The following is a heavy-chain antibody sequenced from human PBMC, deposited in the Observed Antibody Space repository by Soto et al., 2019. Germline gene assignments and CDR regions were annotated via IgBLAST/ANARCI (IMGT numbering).Heavy chain of an antibody. Sequence: QVQLVESGGGLVKPGGSLRLSCAASGFTFSGYNMSWIRQAPGKGLECVSYITSSGSNTFDAESVKGRFTISRDNTMNLLYLQMNSLSAEDTAVDYCARRGTISSAHHFDHWGQGTLVTGSS. D-gene: IGHD6-6*01. CDR3: ARRGTISSAHHFDH. CDR1: GFTFSGYN. J-gene: IGHJ4*02. CDR2: ITSSGSNT. V-gene: IGHV3-11*01.